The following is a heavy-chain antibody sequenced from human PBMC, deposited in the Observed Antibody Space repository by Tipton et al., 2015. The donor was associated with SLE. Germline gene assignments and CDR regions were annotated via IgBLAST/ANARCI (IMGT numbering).Heavy chain of an antibody. D-gene: IGHD2-15*01. Sequence: SLRLSCAASGFTFSDFWMHWDRQAPGKGLVWVSNINTDGTTTNYADSVRGRFTISRDNAKNTLYLQMNGLRAEDTGVYYCAKPTCSDGTCYPGGYWGQGTLVTVSS. CDR3: AKPTCSDGTCYPGGY. J-gene: IGHJ4*02. CDR1: GFTFSDFW. V-gene: IGHV3-74*01. CDR2: INTDGTTT.